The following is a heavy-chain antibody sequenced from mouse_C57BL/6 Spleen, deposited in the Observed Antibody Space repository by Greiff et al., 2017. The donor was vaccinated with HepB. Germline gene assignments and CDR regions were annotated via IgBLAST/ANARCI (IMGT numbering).Heavy chain of an antibody. V-gene: IGHV5-4*01. CDR3: ARATIGYFDY. J-gene: IGHJ2*01. CDR1: GFTFSSYA. Sequence: EVQLVESGGGLVKPGGSLKLSCAASGFTFSSYAMSWVRQTPEKRLEWVATISDGGSYTYYPDNVKCRFTISRDNAKNNLYLQMSHLKSEDTAMYYCARATIGYFDYWGQGTTLTVSS. CDR2: ISDGGSYT. D-gene: IGHD2-14*01.